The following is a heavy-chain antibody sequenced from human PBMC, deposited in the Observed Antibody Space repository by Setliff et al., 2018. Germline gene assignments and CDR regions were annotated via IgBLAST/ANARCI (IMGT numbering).Heavy chain of an antibody. CDR3: AKDLFILNTIVVMGGF. CDR1: GFTFSNYA. CDR2: TSFSGDNT. Sequence: GGSLSLSCAASGFTFSNYAIIWVRQAPGKGLEWVSTTSFSGDNTYYADSLKGRFTISRDNSKNTLYLQMNSLRAEDTAVYYCAKDLFILNTIVVMGGFWGQGTLVTVSS. J-gene: IGHJ4*02. D-gene: IGHD2-21*01. V-gene: IGHV3-23*01.